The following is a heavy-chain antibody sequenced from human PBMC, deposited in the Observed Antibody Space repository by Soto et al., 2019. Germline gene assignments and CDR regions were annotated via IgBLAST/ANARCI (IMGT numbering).Heavy chain of an antibody. CDR3: AREAGEPYYYYMDD. V-gene: IGHV3-7*01. D-gene: IGHD7-27*01. CDR2: IKQDGSEK. Sequence: PGGSLRLSCAASGFTFSSYWMSWVRQAPGKGLEWVANIKQDGSEKYYVDSVKGRFTISRDNAKNSLYLQMNILRAEDTAVYYCAREAGEPYYYYMDDWGKGTPVTVSS. CDR1: GFTFSSYW. J-gene: IGHJ6*03.